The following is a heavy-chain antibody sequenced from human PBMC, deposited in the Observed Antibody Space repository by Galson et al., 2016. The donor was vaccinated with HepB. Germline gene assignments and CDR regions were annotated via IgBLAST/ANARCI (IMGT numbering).Heavy chain of an antibody. J-gene: IGHJ4*02. CDR1: GASISRSSYY. Sequence: SKTLSLTCTVSGASISRSSYYWGWIRQPPGKGLEWIGSLYYSGSTYYNPSLKSRVTMSVDTSKNQFSLNLSSVTAADTAVYYCARDPGSSSDYWGQGTLVTVSS. V-gene: IGHV4-39*07. CDR3: ARDPGSSSDY. CDR2: LYYSGST. D-gene: IGHD6-6*01.